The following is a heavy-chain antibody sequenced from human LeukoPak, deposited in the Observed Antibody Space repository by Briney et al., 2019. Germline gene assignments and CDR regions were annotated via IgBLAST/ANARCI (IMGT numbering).Heavy chain of an antibody. CDR1: GFTFSSYA. Sequence: GGFLRLSCAASGFTFSSYAMSWVRQAPGKGLEWVSAISGSGGSTYYADSVKGRFTISRDNSKNTLYLQMNSLRAEDTAVYYCAKHGVTMARGVRDAFDIWGQGTMVTVSS. V-gene: IGHV3-23*01. J-gene: IGHJ3*02. CDR2: ISGSGGST. CDR3: AKHGVTMARGVRDAFDI. D-gene: IGHD3-10*01.